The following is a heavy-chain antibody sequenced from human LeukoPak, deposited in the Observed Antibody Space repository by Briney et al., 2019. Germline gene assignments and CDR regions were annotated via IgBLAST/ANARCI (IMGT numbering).Heavy chain of an antibody. Sequence: PGGSLRLSCSASGFISSTSAMNWVRQAPGKGLEWVSSMNDVGSHIYYRDSVKGRFTISRDNAKNSVYLQMNNPRAADTALYYCTRDPAYYLRYGYFDYWGQGILVTVSS. J-gene: IGHJ4*02. CDR2: MNDVGSHI. D-gene: IGHD1-26*01. V-gene: IGHV3-21*01. CDR3: TRDPAYYLRYGYFDY. CDR1: GFISSTSA.